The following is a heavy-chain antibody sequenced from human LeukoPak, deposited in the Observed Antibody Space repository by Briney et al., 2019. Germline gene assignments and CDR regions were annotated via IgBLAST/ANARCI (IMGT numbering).Heavy chain of an antibody. J-gene: IGHJ4*02. D-gene: IGHD4-23*01. CDR2: ISWNSGSI. V-gene: IGHV3-9*01. Sequence: GGSLRLSCAASGFTFDDYAMHWVRQAPGKGLEWVSGISWNSGSIGYADSVKGRFTISRDNAKNSLYLQMNSLRAEDTALNYCAKAPDYGGNSGVFDYWGQGTLVTVSS. CDR1: GFTFDDYA. CDR3: AKAPDYGGNSGVFDY.